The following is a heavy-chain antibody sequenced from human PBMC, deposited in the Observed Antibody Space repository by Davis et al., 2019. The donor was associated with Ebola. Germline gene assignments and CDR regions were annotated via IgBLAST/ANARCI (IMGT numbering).Heavy chain of an antibody. V-gene: IGHV1-69*10. J-gene: IGHJ5*02. D-gene: IGHD2-15*01. CDR2: IIPILGIA. Sequence: SVKVSCKASGGTFSSYAISWVRQAPGQGLEWMGGIIPILGIANYAQKFQGRVTITADESTSTAYMELSSLRSEDTAVYYCARETMGGYTYWFAPWGQGTLVTVSS. CDR3: ARETMGGYTYWFAP. CDR1: GGTFSSYA.